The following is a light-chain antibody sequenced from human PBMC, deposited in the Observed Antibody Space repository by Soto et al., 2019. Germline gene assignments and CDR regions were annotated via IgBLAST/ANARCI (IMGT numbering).Light chain of an antibody. CDR1: NGHSSYI. CDR2: LEGSGSY. CDR3: ETWDSNRWV. J-gene: IGLJ3*02. Sequence: QPVLTQSSSASASLGSSVKLTCTLSNGHSSYIIAWHQQQPGKAPRYLMKLEGSGSYNKGSGVPDRFSGSSSGADRYLTISNLQFEDEADYYCETWDSNRWVFGGGTKLTVL. V-gene: IGLV4-60*02.